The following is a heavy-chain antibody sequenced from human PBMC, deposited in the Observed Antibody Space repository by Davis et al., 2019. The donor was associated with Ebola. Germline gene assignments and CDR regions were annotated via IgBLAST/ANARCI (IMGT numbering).Heavy chain of an antibody. V-gene: IGHV1-69*13. Sequence: SVKVSCKASGGTFSSYAISWVRQAPGQGLEWMGGILPAFVTPYYSQNFQDRVTISADESTGTAYMELRSLRSEDTAIYYCARYTSGWDRYFDHWGQGTLVAVSS. CDR1: GGTFSSYA. CDR2: ILPAFVTP. J-gene: IGHJ4*02. D-gene: IGHD6-19*01. CDR3: ARYTSGWDRYFDH.